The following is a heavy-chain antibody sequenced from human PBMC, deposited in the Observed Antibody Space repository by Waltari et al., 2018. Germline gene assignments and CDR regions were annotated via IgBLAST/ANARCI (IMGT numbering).Heavy chain of an antibody. V-gene: IGHV4-39*07. CDR2: IYYSGST. Sequence: QLQLQESGPGLVKPSETLSLTCTVSGGSISSSSYYRGLIRQPPGKVLEWIGNIYYSGSTYYNPSLKSRVTISVDTSKNQFSLKLSSVTAADTAVYYCARIVVPAYYYYYMDVWGKGTTVTISS. J-gene: IGHJ6*03. CDR1: GGSISSSSYY. CDR3: ARIVVPAYYYYYMDV. D-gene: IGHD2-2*01.